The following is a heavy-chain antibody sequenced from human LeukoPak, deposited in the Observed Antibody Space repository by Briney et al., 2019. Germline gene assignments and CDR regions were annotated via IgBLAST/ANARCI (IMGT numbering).Heavy chain of an antibody. CDR1: GFTFDDYP. V-gene: IGHV3-43*01. Sequence: GGSLRLSCAASGFTFDDYPMHWVRQAPGKGLEWVSLISWDGGSTYYADSVKGRFTISRDNSKNSLYLQMNSLRTEDTALYYCAKDLRYDFWAQETTYYYYGMDVWGQGTTVTVSS. CDR2: ISWDGGST. J-gene: IGHJ6*02. D-gene: IGHD3-3*01. CDR3: AKDLRYDFWAQETTYYYYGMDV.